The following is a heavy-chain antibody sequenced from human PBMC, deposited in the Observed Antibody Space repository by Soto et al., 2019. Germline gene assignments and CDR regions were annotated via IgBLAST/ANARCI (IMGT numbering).Heavy chain of an antibody. Sequence: GGSLRLSCAASGFTFSRYWMHWVRQAAGKGLVWVSRIVSDGSNTRYADSAKGRFTISRDNAKNTLYLQMNSLRAEDTAVYYCARVQGFCSGGSCYRSYYYYYYGMDVWGQGTTVTVSS. CDR1: GFTFSRYW. V-gene: IGHV3-74*01. CDR3: ARVQGFCSGGSCYRSYYYYYYGMDV. D-gene: IGHD2-15*01. J-gene: IGHJ6*02. CDR2: IVSDGSNT.